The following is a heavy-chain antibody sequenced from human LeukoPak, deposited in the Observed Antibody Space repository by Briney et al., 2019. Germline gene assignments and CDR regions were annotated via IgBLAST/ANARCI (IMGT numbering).Heavy chain of an antibody. CDR3: ARDASRYYYDSSGPLFDY. CDR1: GFTFSSYD. J-gene: IGHJ4*02. CDR2: IGTAGDT. V-gene: IGHV3-13*01. D-gene: IGHD3-22*01. Sequence: GGSLRLSCAASGFTFSSYDMHWVRQVTGKGLEWVSAIGTAGDTYYPGSVKGRFTISRENAKNSLYLQMNSLRAGDTAVYYCARDASRYYYDSSGPLFDYWGQGTLVTVSS.